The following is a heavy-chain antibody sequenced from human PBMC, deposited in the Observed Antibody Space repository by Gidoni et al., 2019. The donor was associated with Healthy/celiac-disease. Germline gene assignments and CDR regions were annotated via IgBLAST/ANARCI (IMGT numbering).Heavy chain of an antibody. CDR3: AKVTIPYGSGSYLYYYYYMDV. CDR1: GVTFCSYA. CDR2: ISGSGGST. Sequence: EVQLLESGGGLVQPGVSLRLSCAASGVTFCSYAMSWVRQAPGKGLVWVSAISGSGGSTYYADSVKGRFTISRDNSKNTLYLQMNSLRAEDTAVYYCAKVTIPYGSGSYLYYYYYMDVWGKGTTVTVSS. J-gene: IGHJ6*03. D-gene: IGHD3-10*01. V-gene: IGHV3-23*01.